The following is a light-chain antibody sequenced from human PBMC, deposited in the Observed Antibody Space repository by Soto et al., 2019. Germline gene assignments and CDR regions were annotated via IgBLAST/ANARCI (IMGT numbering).Light chain of an antibody. CDR1: QTISSS. J-gene: IGKJ5*01. CDR2: DAS. V-gene: IGKV1-12*01. CDR3: QQANSFPPT. Sequence: DIQMTQSPSSVSASVGDRVTISCRASQTISSSLAWYQQKPGQAPQLLIYDASKLQIGVPARFRGSGSATDFTLTISSLQPEDFATYYCQQANSFPPTFGQGTRLDIK.